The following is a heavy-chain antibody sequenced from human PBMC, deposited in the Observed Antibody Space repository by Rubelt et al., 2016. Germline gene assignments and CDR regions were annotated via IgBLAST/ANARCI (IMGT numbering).Heavy chain of an antibody. Sequence: QVRLVQSGAEVKKDGASVSVSCKASGYTFTAYYIHWVRQAPGQGLEWMGRIDPKSGGTSYAQKFQGRVTMNRETSISNAHMELNRLTADDRAVYYCARDSRVSFDYWGQGTLVIVSS. D-gene: IGHD2-21*01. V-gene: IGHV1-2*02. CDR2: IDPKSGGT. J-gene: IGHJ4*02. CDR1: GYTFTAYY. CDR3: ARDSRVSFDY.